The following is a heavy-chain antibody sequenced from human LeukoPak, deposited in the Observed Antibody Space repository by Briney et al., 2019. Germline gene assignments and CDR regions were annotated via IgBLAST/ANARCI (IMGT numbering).Heavy chain of an antibody. Sequence: SETLSLTCTVSGGSISSYYWSWIRQPPGKGLEWIGEINHSGSTNYNPSLKSRVTISVDTSKNQFSLKLSSVTAADTAVYYCASLRGYSCGYDYWGQGTLVTVSS. V-gene: IGHV4-34*01. CDR3: ASLRGYSCGYDY. CDR1: GGSISSYY. D-gene: IGHD5-18*01. CDR2: INHSGST. J-gene: IGHJ4*02.